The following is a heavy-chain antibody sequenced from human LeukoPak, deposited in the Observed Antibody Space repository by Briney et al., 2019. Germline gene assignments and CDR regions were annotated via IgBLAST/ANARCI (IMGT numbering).Heavy chain of an antibody. CDR2: INHSGST. V-gene: IGHV4-34*01. Sequence: SETLSLTCAVYGGSFSGYYWSWIRQPPGKGLEWIGEINHSGSTNYNPSLKSRVTISVDTSKNQFSLKLSSVTAADTAVYYCARGPPGDYVDYWGQGTLVTVSS. J-gene: IGHJ4*02. CDR1: GGSFSGYY. CDR3: ARGPPGDYVDY.